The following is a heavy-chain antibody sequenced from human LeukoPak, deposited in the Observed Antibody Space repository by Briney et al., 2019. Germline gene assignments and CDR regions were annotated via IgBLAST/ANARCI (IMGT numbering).Heavy chain of an antibody. CDR1: GGSISSYY. V-gene: IGHV4-59*01. J-gene: IGHJ4*02. Sequence: SETLSLTCTVSGGSISSYYWSWIRQPPGKGLEWIGYIYYSGSTNYNPSLKSRVTISVDTSKNQFSLRLSSVTAADTAVYYCARSRGDITIFGVVITQFDYWGQGTLVTVSS. CDR3: ARSRGDITIFGVVITQFDY. D-gene: IGHD3-3*01. CDR2: IYYSGST.